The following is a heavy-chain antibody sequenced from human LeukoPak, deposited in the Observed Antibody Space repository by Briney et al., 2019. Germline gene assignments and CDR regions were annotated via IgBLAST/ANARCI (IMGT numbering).Heavy chain of an antibody. CDR2: INPNSGGT. CDR1: GYTFTGYY. V-gene: IGHV1-2*04. D-gene: IGHD6-19*01. J-gene: IGHJ6*03. Sequence: ASVKVSCKASGYTFTGYYMHWVRQAPGQGLEWMGWINPNSGGTNYAQKFQGWVTMTRDTSTSTVYMELSSLRSEDTAVYYCARGPDSSYYYYYMDVWGKGTTVTVSS. CDR3: ARGPDSSYYYYYMDV.